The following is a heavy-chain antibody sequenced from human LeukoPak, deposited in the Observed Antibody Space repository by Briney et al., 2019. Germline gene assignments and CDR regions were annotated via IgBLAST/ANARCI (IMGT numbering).Heavy chain of an antibody. CDR1: GGSISSYY. J-gene: IGHJ4*02. CDR2: IYYSGST. Sequence: SETLALNWTVSGGSISSYYWRWIRQPPGQGLEWFGYIYYSGSTNYNPSLKSRVTISVDTSKNQFSLKLSSVTAADTAVYYCARVEGDSSSWPSFDYWGQGTLVTVSS. CDR3: ARVEGDSSSWPSFDY. D-gene: IGHD6-13*01. V-gene: IGHV4-59*01.